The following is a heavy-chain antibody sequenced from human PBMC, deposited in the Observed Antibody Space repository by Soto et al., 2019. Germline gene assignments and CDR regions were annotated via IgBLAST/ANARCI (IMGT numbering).Heavy chain of an antibody. CDR1: GFTFRSYV. V-gene: IGHV3-33*05. CDR3: ARWGTTGGLDV. D-gene: IGHD3-16*01. CDR2: TSYDGSNN. Sequence: QVQLVESGGGVVQPGTSLRLSCVGSGFTFRSYVIHWVRQAPGKGLEWVALTSYDGSNNFYGDSVKGRFTISRHNSRNTVELQMDILTFEDTALYYCARWGTTGGLDVWGQGTLVSVSS. J-gene: IGHJ4*02.